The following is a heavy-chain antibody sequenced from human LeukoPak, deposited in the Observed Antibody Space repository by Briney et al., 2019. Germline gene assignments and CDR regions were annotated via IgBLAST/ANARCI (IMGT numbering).Heavy chain of an antibody. V-gene: IGHV3-11*01. CDR2: ITSSGDDI. Sequence: AGGSLRLSCAASGFTFSDYYVSWIRQAPGKGLEWVAYITSSGDDIYYADSVKGRFTISRDNAKNALFLRMSSLRVEDTATYYCASDIVATSGDFWGQGTLVSVSS. J-gene: IGHJ4*02. D-gene: IGHD5-12*01. CDR3: ASDIVATSGDF. CDR1: GFTFSDYY.